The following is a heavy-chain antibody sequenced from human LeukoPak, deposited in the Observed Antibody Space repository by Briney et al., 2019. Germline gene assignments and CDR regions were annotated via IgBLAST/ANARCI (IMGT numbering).Heavy chain of an antibody. CDR1: GGSITNYY. J-gene: IGHJ4*02. CDR3: ATPEYYYDSSGYKFDY. CDR2: VSYSGRT. D-gene: IGHD3-22*01. Sequence: PSETLSLTCTVSGGSITNYYWNCIRHPPGKYLEWIGCVSYSGRTHYSSALKSRVTISVDTSKNQFSLNLRSVTAADTAVYYCATPEYYYDSSGYKFDYWGQGTLVTVSS. V-gene: IGHV4-59*01.